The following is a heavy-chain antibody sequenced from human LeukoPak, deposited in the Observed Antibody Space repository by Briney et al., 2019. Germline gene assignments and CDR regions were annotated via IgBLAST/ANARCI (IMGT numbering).Heavy chain of an antibody. D-gene: IGHD2-15*01. Sequence: GGSLTLSCAASGFTFSGSAMHWVRQASGKGLEWVGRIRGKANSYATAYAASVKGRFTISRDDSKNTAYLQMNSLKTEDTAVYYCTRCSGGSCYNLGGAFDIWGQGTMVTVSS. CDR1: GFTFSGSA. CDR3: TRCSGGSCYNLGGAFDI. J-gene: IGHJ3*02. V-gene: IGHV3-73*01. CDR2: IRGKANSYAT.